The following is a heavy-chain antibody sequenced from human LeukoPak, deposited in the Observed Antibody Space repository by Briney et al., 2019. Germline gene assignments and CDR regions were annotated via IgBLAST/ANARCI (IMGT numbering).Heavy chain of an antibody. CDR3: ARASGGIAAAGQFDP. CDR1: GYTFTSYY. D-gene: IGHD6-13*01. CDR2: IIPIFGTA. Sequence: SVKVSCKASGYTFTSYYMHWVRQAPGQGLEWMGGIIPIFGTANYAQKFQGRVTITADKSTSTAYMELSSLRSEDTAVYYCARASGGIAAAGQFDPWGQGTLVTVSS. J-gene: IGHJ5*02. V-gene: IGHV1-69*06.